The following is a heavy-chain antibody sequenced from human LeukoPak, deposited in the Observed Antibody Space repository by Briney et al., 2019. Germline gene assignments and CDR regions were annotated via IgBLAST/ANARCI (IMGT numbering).Heavy chain of an antibody. CDR1: GFTFNNYA. CDR2: ISGSGGST. D-gene: IGHD6-13*01. Sequence: GGSLRLSCAASGFTFNNYAMSWVRQAPAKGLEWVSTISGSGGSTYYADSVKGRFTISRDNSRTTLYLQMNSLRAEDTAVYYCAKDRAAPATPYNWFDPLGQGTLVTASS. J-gene: IGHJ5*02. CDR3: AKDRAAPATPYNWFDP. V-gene: IGHV3-23*01.